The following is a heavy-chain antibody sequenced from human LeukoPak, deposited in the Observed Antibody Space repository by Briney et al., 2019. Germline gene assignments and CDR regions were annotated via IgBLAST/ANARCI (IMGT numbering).Heavy chain of an antibody. J-gene: IGHJ6*03. CDR3: ARDRLDIVVFPPSKQRRYMDV. V-gene: IGHV4-34*01. CDR2: IYYSGST. CDR1: GGSFSGYY. D-gene: IGHD2-15*01. Sequence: SETLSLTCAVYGGSFSGYYWGWIRQPPGKGLEWIGSIYYSGSTYYNSSLKSRVTISVDTSKNQFSLKLSSVTAADTAVYYCARDRLDIVVFPPSKQRRYMDVWGKGTTVTVSS.